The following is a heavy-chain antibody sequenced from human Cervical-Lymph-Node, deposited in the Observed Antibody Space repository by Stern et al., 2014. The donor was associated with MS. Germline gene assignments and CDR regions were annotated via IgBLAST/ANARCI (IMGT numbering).Heavy chain of an antibody. CDR1: GFTFSTYD. V-gene: IGHV3-7*01. Sequence: EVQLVESGGGLVQPGGSLRLSCAASGFTFSTYDMSWVRQAPGKGLQWVANIKQDGSETYYVDSVKGRFTISRDNAKNSLYLQMNSLRAEDTAVYFCARDFYFDYWGQGTLVTVSS. CDR2: IKQDGSET. J-gene: IGHJ4*02. CDR3: ARDFYFDY.